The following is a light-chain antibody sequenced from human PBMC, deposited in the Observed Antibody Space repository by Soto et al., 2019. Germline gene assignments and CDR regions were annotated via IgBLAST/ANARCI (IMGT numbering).Light chain of an antibody. CDR2: AAS. J-gene: IGKJ4*01. CDR1: QSIYKW. V-gene: IGKV1-12*01. CDR3: QQADSFPLS. Sequence: DIQMTQSPSSVSASIGDRVTISCRASQSIYKWLVWYQQKPGKAPKLLIYAASSLQSGVPSRFRGSGYGTDFTLNISSLQPEDFATYYCQQADSFPLSFGGGTKVEI.